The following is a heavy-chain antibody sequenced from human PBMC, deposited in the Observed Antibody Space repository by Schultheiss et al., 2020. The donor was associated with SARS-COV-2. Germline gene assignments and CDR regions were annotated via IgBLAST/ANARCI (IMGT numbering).Heavy chain of an antibody. CDR3: TTYNSNWVNFDY. CDR2: VRSKTFGATT. D-gene: IGHD6-13*01. V-gene: IGHV3-49*04. J-gene: IGHJ4*02. Sequence: GGSLRLSCAASGFTFDDYAMSWVRQAPGKGLEWVGFVRSKTFGATTQYAASVKGRFTISRDESENIAYLQMNSLKTEDTAVYYCTTYNSNWVNFDYWGQGTLVTVSS. CDR1: GFTFDDYA.